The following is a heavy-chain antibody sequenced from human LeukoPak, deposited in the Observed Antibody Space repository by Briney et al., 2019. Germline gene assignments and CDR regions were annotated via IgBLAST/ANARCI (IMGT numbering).Heavy chain of an antibody. CDR1: GFIFSGYW. D-gene: IGHD6-13*01. CDR2: IKNDGSIT. J-gene: IGHJ4*02. V-gene: IGHV3-74*01. Sequence: GGSLRLSCAASGFIFSGYWMHWVRQAPGKGLVWLSRIKNDGSITSYADSVKGRFTISRDNSKNTLFLQMNSLRAEDTAVHYCAKDRAQQLVLDFWGQGTLVTVSS. CDR3: AKDRAQQLVLDF.